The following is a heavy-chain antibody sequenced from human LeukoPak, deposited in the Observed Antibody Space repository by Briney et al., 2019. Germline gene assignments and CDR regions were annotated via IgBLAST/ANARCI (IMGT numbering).Heavy chain of an antibody. V-gene: IGHV1-46*01. J-gene: IGHJ3*02. CDR3: ATQYIVVVVAATYGAFDI. CDR2: INPSGGST. Sequence: ASVKVSCKASGYTFTSYGISWVRQAPGQGLEWMGIINPSGGSTSYAQKFQGRVTMTEDTSTDTAYMELSSLRSEDTAVYYCATQYIVVVVAATYGAFDIWGQGTMVTVSS. D-gene: IGHD2-15*01. CDR1: GYTFTSYG.